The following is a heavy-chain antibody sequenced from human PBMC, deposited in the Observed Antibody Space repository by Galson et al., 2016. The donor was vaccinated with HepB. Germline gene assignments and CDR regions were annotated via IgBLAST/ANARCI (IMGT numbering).Heavy chain of an antibody. D-gene: IGHD6-19*01. J-gene: IGHJ6*02. CDR3: VKDRDIAVAGDYAMDV. CDR1: GFTFDDYA. Sequence: SLRLSCAVSGFTFDDYAMHWVRQAPGKGLEWVSGISWNSGRIVYADSVKGRLAISRDNAKDSRYLQMNRLGGQDTAFYYCVKDRDIAVAGDYAMDVWGQGTTVTVSS. V-gene: IGHV3-9*01. CDR2: ISWNSGRI.